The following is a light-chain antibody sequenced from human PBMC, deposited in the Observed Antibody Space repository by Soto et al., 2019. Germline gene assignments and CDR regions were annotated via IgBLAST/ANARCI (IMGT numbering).Light chain of an antibody. Sequence: AIQLTQSPSSLSASVGDRLTITCRASQGIGNDLGWYQQKPGEAPKLLIFAASSLQSGIPSRFSGSGSGTDFTLTINSLQPEDFATYYCLQDYSYPLTFGGGTKVEIK. CDR2: AAS. J-gene: IGKJ4*01. V-gene: IGKV1-6*01. CDR1: QGIGND. CDR3: LQDYSYPLT.